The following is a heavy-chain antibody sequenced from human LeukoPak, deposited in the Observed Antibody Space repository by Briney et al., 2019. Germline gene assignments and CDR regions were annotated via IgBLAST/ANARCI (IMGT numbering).Heavy chain of an antibody. J-gene: IGHJ6*03. CDR2: IYYSGST. Sequence: PSETLSLTCTVSGGSISSYYWSWIRQPPGKGLEWIGYIYYSGSTNYNPSLKSRVTISVDTSKNQFSLKLSSVTAANTAVYYCARTTEGGYTYGYFYYYYMDVWGKGTTVTISS. V-gene: IGHV4-59*01. D-gene: IGHD5-18*01. CDR1: GGSISSYY. CDR3: ARTTEGGYTYGYFYYYYMDV.